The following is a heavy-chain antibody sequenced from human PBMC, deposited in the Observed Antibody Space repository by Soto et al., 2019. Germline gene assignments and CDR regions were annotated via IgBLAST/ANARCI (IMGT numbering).Heavy chain of an antibody. CDR3: ARGRFLGGSAYRGRMDV. CDR2: ISSDGSNT. Sequence: GGSLRLSCAASGFIFRNYWMYWVRQAPGKGLVWVSRISSDGSNTTYADSVKGRFTISRDNAKNTLYLQMNSLRAEDTAVYYCARGRFLGGSAYRGRMDVWGKGTTVTVSS. CDR1: GFIFRNYW. D-gene: IGHD2-15*01. V-gene: IGHV3-74*01. J-gene: IGHJ6*04.